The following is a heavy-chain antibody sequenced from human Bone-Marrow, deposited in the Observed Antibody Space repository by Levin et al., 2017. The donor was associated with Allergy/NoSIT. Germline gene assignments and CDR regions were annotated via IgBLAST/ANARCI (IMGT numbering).Heavy chain of an antibody. J-gene: IGHJ4*02. CDR3: AKDRIAVAGIFDY. V-gene: IGHV3-23*01. Sequence: GESLKISCAASGFTFSSYAMSWVRQAPGKGLEWVSAISGSGGSTYYADSVKGRFTISRDNSKNTLYLQMNSLRAEDTAVYYCAKDRIAVAGIFDYWGQGTLVTVSS. D-gene: IGHD6-19*01. CDR1: GFTFSSYA. CDR2: ISGSGGST.